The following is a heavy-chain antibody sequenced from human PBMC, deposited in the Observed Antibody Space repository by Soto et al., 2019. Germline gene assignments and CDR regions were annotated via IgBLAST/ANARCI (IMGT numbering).Heavy chain of an antibody. J-gene: IGHJ6*04. V-gene: IGHV3-30-3*01. CDR3: AREGIAAAGSPGYYYYGMDV. CDR1: GFTFSSYA. CDR2: ISYDGSNK. Sequence: GGSLRLSCAASGFTFSSYAMHWVRQAPGKGLEWVAVISYDGSNKYYADSVKGRFTISRDNSKNTLYLQMNSLRAEDTAEYYCAREGIAAAGSPGYYYYGMDVWGKGTTVIVSS. D-gene: IGHD6-13*01.